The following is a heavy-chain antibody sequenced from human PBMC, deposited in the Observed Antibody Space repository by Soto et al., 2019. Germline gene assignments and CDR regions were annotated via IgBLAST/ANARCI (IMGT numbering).Heavy chain of an antibody. CDR1: GVSITSHY. V-gene: IGHV4-59*11. J-gene: IGHJ4*02. Sequence: PSETLSLTCTVSGVSITSHYWSWIRQSPGKGLEWIAYMHHSGSTNYNPSLKSRVTVSIDTSKSQVSLKLSSVTAADTAVYYCARVPEYWGQGILVTVSS. CDR3: ARVPEY. CDR2: MHHSGST. D-gene: IGHD2-2*01.